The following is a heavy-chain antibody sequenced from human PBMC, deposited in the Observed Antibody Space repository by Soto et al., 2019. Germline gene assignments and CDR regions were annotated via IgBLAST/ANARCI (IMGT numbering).Heavy chain of an antibody. CDR2: ISAYNGNT. Sequence: WSPLKVSCKASGYTFTSYGSSCVLQAPGQGLEWMGWISAYNGNTNYAQKLQGRVTMTTDTSTSTAYMELRSLRSDDTAVYYCARVRGRFLGEDVWGKGTTVTVSS. V-gene: IGHV1-18*01. J-gene: IGHJ6*04. D-gene: IGHD3-3*01. CDR1: GYTFTSYG. CDR3: ARVRGRFLGEDV.